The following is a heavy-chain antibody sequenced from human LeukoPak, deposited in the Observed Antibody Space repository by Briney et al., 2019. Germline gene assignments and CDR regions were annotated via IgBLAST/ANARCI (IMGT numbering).Heavy chain of an antibody. V-gene: IGHV1-18*01. CDR3: ARERRDDYNWDASHI. J-gene: IGHJ3*02. D-gene: IGHD5-24*01. CDR2: ISTYNGNT. Sequence: ASVKVSCKASGYTFTTYDISWVRQAPGQGLEWMGWISTYNGNTNYPQKLQGRVTMTTDTSTSTAYTELRSLRSDDTAVYYCARERRDDYNWDASHIWGQGTMVTVSS. CDR1: GYTFTTYD.